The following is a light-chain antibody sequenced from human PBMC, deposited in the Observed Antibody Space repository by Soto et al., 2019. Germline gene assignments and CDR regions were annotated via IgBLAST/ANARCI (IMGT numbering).Light chain of an antibody. CDR1: HDISTY. CDR2: EAS. CDR3: QQSNRYWR. V-gene: IGKV1-9*01. Sequence: DIQFTQSPSILSASVGDRVTIPCRASHDISTYLAWYQQKPGKAPKLMIYEASTLQSGVPSRVSGSGSGTEFTLTSSSQQPDDCATYYCQQSNRYWRFGQGSKVDIK. J-gene: IGKJ1*01.